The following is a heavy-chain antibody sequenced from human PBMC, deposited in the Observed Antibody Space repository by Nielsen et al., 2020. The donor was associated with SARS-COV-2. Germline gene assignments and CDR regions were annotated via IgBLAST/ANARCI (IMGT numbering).Heavy chain of an antibody. Sequence: GESLKISCAASGFTFSSYSMNWVRQAPGKGLEWVSSISSSSSYIYYADSVKGRFTISRDNAKNSLYLQMNSLRAEDTALYYCAKDIKIGVIVPGGFDYWGQGTLVTVSS. CDR1: GFTFSSYS. D-gene: IGHD2/OR15-2a*01. V-gene: IGHV3-21*04. CDR3: AKDIKIGVIVPGGFDY. J-gene: IGHJ4*02. CDR2: ISSSSSYI.